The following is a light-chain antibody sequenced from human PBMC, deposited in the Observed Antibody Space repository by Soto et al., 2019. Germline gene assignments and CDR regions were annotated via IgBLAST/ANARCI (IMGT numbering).Light chain of an antibody. CDR2: KAS. J-gene: IGKJ1*01. Sequence: IHMTHSPSTLSASVGYRVTITFRASQSISSWLAWYQQKPGKAPKLLIYKASSLESGVPSRFSGSGSGTEFTLTISSLQPDDFATYYCQQYNSYPWTFGQGTKVDI. CDR1: QSISSW. CDR3: QQYNSYPWT. V-gene: IGKV1-5*03.